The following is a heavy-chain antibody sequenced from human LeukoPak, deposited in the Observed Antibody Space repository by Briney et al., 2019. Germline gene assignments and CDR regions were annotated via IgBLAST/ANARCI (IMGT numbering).Heavy chain of an antibody. Sequence: SETLSLTCAVYGGSFSGYYWSWIRQPPGKGLEWIGEINHGGSTNYNPSLKSRVTISVDTSKNQFSLKLSSVTAADTAVYYCARGRNTMTYWGQGTLVTVSS. J-gene: IGHJ4*02. V-gene: IGHV4-34*01. CDR2: INHGGST. CDR1: GGSFSGYY. CDR3: ARGRNTMTY. D-gene: IGHD3-22*01.